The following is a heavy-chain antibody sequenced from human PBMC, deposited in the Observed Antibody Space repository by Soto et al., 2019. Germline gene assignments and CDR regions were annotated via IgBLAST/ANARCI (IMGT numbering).Heavy chain of an antibody. V-gene: IGHV3-33*01. CDR2: IWYDGSNK. Sequence: GGSLRLSCAASGFTFSSYGMHWVRQAPGKGLEWVAVIWYDGSNKYYADSVKGRFTISRDNSKNTLYLQMNSLRAEDTAVYYCARGSHDYSNSIDYWGQGTLVTVSS. CDR3: ARGSHDYSNSIDY. D-gene: IGHD4-4*01. J-gene: IGHJ4*02. CDR1: GFTFSSYG.